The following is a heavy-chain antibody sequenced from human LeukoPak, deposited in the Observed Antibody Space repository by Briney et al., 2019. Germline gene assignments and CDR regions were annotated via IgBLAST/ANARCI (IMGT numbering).Heavy chain of an antibody. CDR3: ARGGITMVRGAKYYFDY. D-gene: IGHD3-10*01. J-gene: IGHJ4*02. CDR1: GFTFSSYG. CDR2: IWYDGSNK. V-gene: IGHV3-33*01. Sequence: GGSLRLSCAASGFTFSSYGMHWVRQAPGKGLEWVAVIWYDGSNKYYADSVKGRFTISRDNSKNTLYLQMNSLRAEDTAVYYCARGGITMVRGAKYYFDYWGQGTLVTVSS.